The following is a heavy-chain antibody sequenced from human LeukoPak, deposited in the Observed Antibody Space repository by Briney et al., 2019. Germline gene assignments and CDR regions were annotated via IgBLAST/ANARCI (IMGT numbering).Heavy chain of an antibody. D-gene: IGHD3-22*01. V-gene: IGHV4-61*05. J-gene: IGHJ4*02. Sequence: SETLSLTCTVSGGSISSSLYYWGWIRQPPGKGVEYIGYIYYSGSTNYNPSLKSRVTISADTSKNQLSLKLNSVTAADTAVYYCARHVPYDSSDYTLTYWGQGTLVTVSS. CDR3: ARHVPYDSSDYTLTY. CDR1: GGSISSSLYY. CDR2: IYYSGST.